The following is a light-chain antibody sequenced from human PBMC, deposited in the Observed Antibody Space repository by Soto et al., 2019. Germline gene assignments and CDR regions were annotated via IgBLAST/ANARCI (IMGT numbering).Light chain of an antibody. Sequence: DIQMTQSPSTLSASVGDRVTITCRASQTSNWLAWYQQKPGKAPKLLIYKASSLESGVPSRFSGSGSGTEFTLTISSLQPDDFATYYCQQYNNYSPRTFGQGTKVKIK. CDR2: KAS. V-gene: IGKV1-5*03. J-gene: IGKJ1*01. CDR3: QQYNNYSPRT. CDR1: QTSNW.